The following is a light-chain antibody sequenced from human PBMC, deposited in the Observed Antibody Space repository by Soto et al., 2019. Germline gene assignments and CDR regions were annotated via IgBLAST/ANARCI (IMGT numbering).Light chain of an antibody. Sequence: DIQMTQSPSSLSASVGDRVTITCQASQDISSYLNWYQQKPGKAPKLLIYAASSLQSGVPSRFSGSGSGTDFTLTISSLQPEDFATYYCQQSYSTPTFGGGTKVDIK. CDR1: QDISSY. CDR3: QQSYSTPT. CDR2: AAS. J-gene: IGKJ4*01. V-gene: IGKV1-39*01.